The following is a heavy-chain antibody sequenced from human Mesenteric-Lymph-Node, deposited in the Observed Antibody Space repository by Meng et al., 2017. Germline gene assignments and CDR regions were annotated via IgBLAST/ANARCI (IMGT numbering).Heavy chain of an antibody. CDR1: GDSVSSSSAA. J-gene: IGHJ4*01. CDR3: LRVGGASSSRGV. V-gene: IGHV6-1*01. D-gene: IGHD2-21*01. Sequence: QVQLQPAVPGLGKPSQTLPLTWSISGDSVSSSSAAWNWIRQSPSRGLVWLGRTYYRSKWYNDYAASVKSRITINPDTSKNQFSLQLNSVTPEDTAVYYCLRVGGASSSRGVWGQGTLVTVSS. CDR2: TYYRSKWYN.